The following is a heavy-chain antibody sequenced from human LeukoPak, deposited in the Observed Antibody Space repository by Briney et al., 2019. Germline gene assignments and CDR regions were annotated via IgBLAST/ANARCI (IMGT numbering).Heavy chain of an antibody. CDR3: ARDQDGMDV. Sequence: GGSLRLSCAASGFTVSSNHMSWIRQAPGKGLEWVSYISSSGSTIYYADSVKGRFTISRDNAKNSLYLQMNGLRAEDTAVYYCARDQDGMDVWGQGTTVTVSS. CDR2: ISSSGSTI. V-gene: IGHV3-11*01. CDR1: GFTVSSNH. J-gene: IGHJ6*02.